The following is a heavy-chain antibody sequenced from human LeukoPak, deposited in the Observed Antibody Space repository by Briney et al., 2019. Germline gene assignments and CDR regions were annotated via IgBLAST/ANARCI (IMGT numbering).Heavy chain of an antibody. CDR2: ISYGGSNK. Sequence: PGGSLRLSCAASGFTFSSYAMHWVRQAPGKGLEWVAVISYGGSNKYYADSVKGRFTISRDNSKNTLYLQMNSLRAEDTAVYYCATGYCSGGSCYSAYYYGMDVWGQGTTVTVSS. D-gene: IGHD2-15*01. CDR1: GFTFSSYA. CDR3: ATGYCSGGSCYSAYYYGMDV. J-gene: IGHJ6*02. V-gene: IGHV3-30-3*01.